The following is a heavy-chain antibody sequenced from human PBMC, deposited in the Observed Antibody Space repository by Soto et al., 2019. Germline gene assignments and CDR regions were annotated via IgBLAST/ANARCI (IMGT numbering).Heavy chain of an antibody. D-gene: IGHD2-8*01. V-gene: IGHV3-33*01. CDR2: IWYDGSNK. CDR3: ARDRQYCTNGVCYWSGASYYYMDV. Sequence: HPGGSLRLSCAASGFTFSSYGMHWVRQAPGKGLEWVAVIWYDGSNKYYADSVKGRFTISRDNSKNTLYLQMNSLRAEDTAVYYCARDRQYCTNGVCYWSGASYYYMDVWGKGTTVTVSS. J-gene: IGHJ6*03. CDR1: GFTFSSYG.